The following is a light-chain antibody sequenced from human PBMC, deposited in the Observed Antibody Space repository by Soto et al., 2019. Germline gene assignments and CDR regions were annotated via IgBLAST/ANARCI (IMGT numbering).Light chain of an antibody. J-gene: IGLJ1*01. CDR3: SAHGGTNPYV. Sequence: QSALTQPPSASGSPGQSVAISCTGTASDIGGYTFVSWYQQHPGKAPKLLIYDVNKRPSGVPDRFSGYTSGNTASLTVSGLQAEDEADYYCSAHGGTNPYVFGTGTKVTFL. V-gene: IGLV2-8*01. CDR2: DVN. CDR1: ASDIGGYTF.